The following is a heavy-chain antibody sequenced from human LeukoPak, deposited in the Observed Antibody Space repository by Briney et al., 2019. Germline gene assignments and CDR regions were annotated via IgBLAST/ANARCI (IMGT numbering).Heavy chain of an antibody. D-gene: IGHD5-18*01. CDR3: ARVAWLRRYYYGMDV. CDR2: ISSSSSYM. V-gene: IGHV3-21*01. CDR1: GFTFSSYS. Sequence: PGGSLRPSCAASGFTFSSYSMNWVRQAPGKGLEWVSSISSSSSYMYYADSVKGRFTISRDNAKNSLYLQMNSLRAEDTAVYYCARVAWLRRYYYGMDVWGQGTTVTVSS. J-gene: IGHJ6*02.